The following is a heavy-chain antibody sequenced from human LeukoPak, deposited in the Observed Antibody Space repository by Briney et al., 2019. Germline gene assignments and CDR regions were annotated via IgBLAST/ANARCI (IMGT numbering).Heavy chain of an antibody. CDR3: AKQVSCDTTTCYSGMPPDY. Sequence: GGSLRLSCAASGFPFSRYAMSWVRQTPERGLDWVSVISGSDGSRYYADSVKGRFTISRDDSRNTVYLQMNNMRAEDTAVYYCAKQVSCDTTTCYSGMPPDYWGQGTLVTVSS. CDR1: GFPFSRYA. J-gene: IGHJ4*02. D-gene: IGHD2/OR15-2a*01. V-gene: IGHV3-23*01. CDR2: ISGSDGSR.